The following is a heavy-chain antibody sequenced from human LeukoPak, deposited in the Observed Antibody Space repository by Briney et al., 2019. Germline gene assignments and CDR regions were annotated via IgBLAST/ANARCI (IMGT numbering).Heavy chain of an antibody. CDR1: GGSISSYY. CDR3: VRHGSRQGYFQH. V-gene: IGHV4-59*08. CDR2: IYYSGST. D-gene: IGHD6-19*01. Sequence: SETLSLTCTASGGSISSYYWSWIRQPPGKGLEWIGYIYYSGSTNYNPSLKSRVTISVDTSKNQFSLKLSSVTAADTAVYYCVRHGSRQGYFQHWGQGTLVTVSS. J-gene: IGHJ1*01.